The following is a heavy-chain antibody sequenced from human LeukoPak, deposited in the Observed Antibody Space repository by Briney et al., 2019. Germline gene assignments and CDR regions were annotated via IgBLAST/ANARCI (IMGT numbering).Heavy chain of an antibody. CDR3: ARGSSSCFDY. J-gene: IGHJ4*02. CDR2: ISSSSSYI. D-gene: IGHD2-2*01. Sequence: GWSLRLSCAASGFTFSSYSMSWVRQAPGKGLEWVSSISSSSSYIYHADSVKGRFTISRDNAKNSLYLQMNSLRAEDTAVYYCARGSSSCFDYWGQGTLVTVSS. V-gene: IGHV3-21*01. CDR1: GFTFSSYS.